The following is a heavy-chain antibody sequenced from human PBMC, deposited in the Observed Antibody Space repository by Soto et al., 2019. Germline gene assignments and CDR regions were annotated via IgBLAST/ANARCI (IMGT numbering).Heavy chain of an antibody. CDR2: INPNSGGT. CDR1: GYTFTGYY. V-gene: IGHV1-2*04. CDR3: AREGDYDAFDI. J-gene: IGHJ3*02. Sequence: ASVKVSCKASGYTFTGYYMYWVRQAPGQGLEWMGWINPNSGGTNYAQKFQGWVTMTRDTSISTAYMELSRLRSDDTAVNYCAREGDYDAFDIWGQGTMVTVSS. D-gene: IGHD4-17*01.